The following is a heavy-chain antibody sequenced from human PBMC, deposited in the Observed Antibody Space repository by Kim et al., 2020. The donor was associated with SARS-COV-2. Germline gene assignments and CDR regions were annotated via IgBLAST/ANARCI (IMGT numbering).Heavy chain of an antibody. V-gene: IGHV3-23*01. CDR3: AKMLWSAVAGSGFFDY. CDR1: GFTFTTYA. Sequence: GGSLRLSCAASGFTFTTYAMSWVRQAPGKGLEWVSAISGSGGSTYYADSVKGRVTISRDNSKNTLYLQMNSLRAEDTAVYNCAKMLWSAVAGSGFFDYWGQGTLVTVSS. J-gene: IGHJ4*01. D-gene: IGHD6-19*01. CDR2: ISGSGGST.